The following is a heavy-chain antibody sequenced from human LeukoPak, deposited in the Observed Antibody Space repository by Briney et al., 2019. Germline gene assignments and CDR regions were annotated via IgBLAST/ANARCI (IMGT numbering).Heavy chain of an antibody. Sequence: GGSLRLSCAASGFPFTPYTMNWVRQAPGKGLEWVAYMSTSGSYTYYADSVKGRFTVSRDNAKNSLYLQMNSLRAEDTAVYYCAREGSSEEFDYWGQGTLVTVSS. V-gene: IGHV3-21*01. CDR3: AREGSSEEFDY. D-gene: IGHD6-19*01. J-gene: IGHJ4*02. CDR1: GFPFTPYT. CDR2: MSTSGSYT.